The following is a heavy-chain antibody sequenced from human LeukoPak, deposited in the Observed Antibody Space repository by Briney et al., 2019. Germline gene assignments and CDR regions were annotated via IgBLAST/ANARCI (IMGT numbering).Heavy chain of an antibody. CDR1: GFTFSGYE. Sequence: GGSLRLSCAASGFTFSGYEMNWVRQAPGKGLEWVSYIGTSGVTTVYADSVKGRFTISRDNARNSLYLQMNDLRIEDTAVYYCARGARSGGYNYMDVWGKGTTVTVS. CDR2: IGTSGVTT. J-gene: IGHJ6*03. CDR3: ARGARSGGYNYMDV. V-gene: IGHV3-48*03. D-gene: IGHD3-3*01.